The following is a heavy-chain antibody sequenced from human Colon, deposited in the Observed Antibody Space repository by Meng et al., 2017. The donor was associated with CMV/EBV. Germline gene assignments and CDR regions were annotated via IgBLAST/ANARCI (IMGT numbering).Heavy chain of an antibody. J-gene: IGHJ4*02. V-gene: IGHV3-48*04. CDR3: ARTPPAGFDF. Sequence: GESLKISFAASGFTFSGYAMNWVRQAPGKGLEWVSYIGSGSDLIYYADSVKGRFTISRDDAKYSLYLEMHNLIAEDTAVYYCARTPPAGFDFWGQGALVTVSS. CDR2: IGSGSDLI. D-gene: IGHD2-15*01. CDR1: GFTFSGYA.